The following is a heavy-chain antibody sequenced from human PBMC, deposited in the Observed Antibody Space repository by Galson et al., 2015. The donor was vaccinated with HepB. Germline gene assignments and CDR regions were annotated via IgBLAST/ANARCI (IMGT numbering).Heavy chain of an antibody. D-gene: IGHD3-22*01. CDR1: GYTLTELS. CDR3: ATDHVGYYDSSCYYYATDY. V-gene: IGHV1-24*01. Sequence: SVKVSCKVSGYTLTELSMHWVRQAPGKGLEWMGGFDPEDGETIYAQKFQGRVTMTEDTSTDTAYMELSSLRSEDTAVYYCATDHVGYYDSSCYYYATDYWGQGTLVTVSS. J-gene: IGHJ4*02. CDR2: FDPEDGET.